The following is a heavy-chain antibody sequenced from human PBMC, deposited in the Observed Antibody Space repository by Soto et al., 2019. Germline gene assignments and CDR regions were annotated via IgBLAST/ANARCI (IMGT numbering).Heavy chain of an antibody. CDR3: TKVGQRLVRWCFDC. Sequence: QVQLVESGGGVVQPGRSLRLSCAASGFAFSSYGMHWVRQAPGKGLEWLAVISYDGTNEYYADSVKGRFTISRDNSINTLYLQMNGMRAEYTAVYYCTKVGQRLVRWCFDCWGQGNLVTVSS. J-gene: IGHJ4*02. V-gene: IGHV3-30*18. CDR1: GFAFSSYG. CDR2: ISYDGTNE. D-gene: IGHD6-13*01.